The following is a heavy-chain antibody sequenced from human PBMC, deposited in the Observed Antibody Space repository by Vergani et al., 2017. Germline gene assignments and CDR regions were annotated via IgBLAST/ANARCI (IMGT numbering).Heavy chain of an antibody. Sequence: EVQLVESGGGLVKPGGSLRLSCAASGFTFSSYSMNWVRQAPGKGLEWVSSISSSSSYIYYADSVKGRFTISRDNAKNSLYLQMNSLRAEDTAVYYCARDRNIVLMVFSAGDXMDVWGKGTTVTVSS. V-gene: IGHV3-21*01. D-gene: IGHD2-8*01. CDR3: ARDRNIVLMVFSAGDXMDV. CDR2: ISSSSSYI. CDR1: GFTFSSYS. J-gene: IGHJ6*03.